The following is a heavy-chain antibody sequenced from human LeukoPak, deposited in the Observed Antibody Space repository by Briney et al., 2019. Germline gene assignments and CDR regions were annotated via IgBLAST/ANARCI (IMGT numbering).Heavy chain of an antibody. Sequence: SETLSLTCTVSGGSISSGGYYWSWIRQPPGKGLEWIGYIYHSGSTYYNPSLKSRVTISVDRSKNQFSLKLGSVTAADTAVYYCARGIQLWFEEGDAFDIWGQGTMVTVSS. J-gene: IGHJ3*02. V-gene: IGHV4-30-2*01. CDR1: GGSISSGGYY. D-gene: IGHD5-18*01. CDR3: ARGIQLWFEEGDAFDI. CDR2: IYHSGST.